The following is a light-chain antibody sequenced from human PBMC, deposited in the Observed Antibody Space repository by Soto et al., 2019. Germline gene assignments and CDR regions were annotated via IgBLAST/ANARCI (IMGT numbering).Light chain of an antibody. J-gene: IGKJ4*01. V-gene: IGKV1-12*01. CDR2: SAS. Sequence: DIHVTQPPSSVSASVGDIVTITCRASQAITSWLAWYQQKPGRAPKLLIYSASSLQSGAPSRFTGRGSGTDFTVTITSLQPDDAAVYYCQRTRSFPLTFGGGTKVEI. CDR1: QAITSW. CDR3: QRTRSFPLT.